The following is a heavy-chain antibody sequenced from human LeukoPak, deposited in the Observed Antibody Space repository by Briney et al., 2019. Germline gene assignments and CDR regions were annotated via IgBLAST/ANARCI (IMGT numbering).Heavy chain of an antibody. J-gene: IGHJ4*02. Sequence: SETLSLTCTVSAGSISGYYWSWIRQTPGKGLEWIGYVCYSGTTSYTPSLKSRVTISVDTSKNQFSLKMTSVTAADTALYYCARQADFWRGYYDFWGQGTLVTVSS. V-gene: IGHV4-59*08. CDR1: AGSISGYY. D-gene: IGHD3-3*01. CDR3: ARQADFWRGYYDF. CDR2: VCYSGTT.